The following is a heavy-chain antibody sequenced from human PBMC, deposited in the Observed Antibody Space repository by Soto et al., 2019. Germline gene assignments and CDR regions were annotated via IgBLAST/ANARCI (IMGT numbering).Heavy chain of an antibody. CDR2: ISSSGSST. Sequence: PGGSLRLSCAASGFTFSTYSMNWVRQAPGKGLKWVSSISSSGSSTYYADSVKGRFTISRDNSKNTLYLQMNSLRAEDTAVYYCAKDKWVAVGHNWFDPWGQGTLVTVSS. CDR1: GFTFSTYS. V-gene: IGHV3-23*01. CDR3: AKDKWVAVGHNWFDP. J-gene: IGHJ5*02. D-gene: IGHD6-19*01.